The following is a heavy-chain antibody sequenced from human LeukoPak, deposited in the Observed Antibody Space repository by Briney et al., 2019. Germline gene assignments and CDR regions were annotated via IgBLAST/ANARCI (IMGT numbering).Heavy chain of an antibody. J-gene: IGHJ3*02. CDR3: ARDMYSSGWYHYYDSSGYYPDAFDI. Sequence: GASVKVSCKASGCTFTGYYMHWVRQAPGQGLEWMGWINPNSGGTNYAQKFQGRVTMTRDTSISTAYMELSRLRSDDTAVYYCARDMYSSGWYHYYDSSGYYPDAFDIWGQGTMVTVSS. V-gene: IGHV1-2*02. D-gene: IGHD3-22*01. CDR2: INPNSGGT. CDR1: GCTFTGYY.